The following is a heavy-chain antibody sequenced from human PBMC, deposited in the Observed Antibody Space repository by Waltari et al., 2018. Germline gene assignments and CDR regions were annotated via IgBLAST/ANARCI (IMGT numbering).Heavy chain of an antibody. J-gene: IGHJ3*02. CDR1: GGSISSGGYY. Sequence: QVQLQESGPGLVKPSQTLSLTCTVSGGSISSGGYYWSWIRQHPGKGLEWIGYIYYSGSTYYNPSLKSLVTISVDTSKNQFSLKLSSVTAADTAVYYCARGLYYYDSSGYYYGAFDIWGQGTMVIVSS. V-gene: IGHV4-31*01. CDR3: ARGLYYYDSSGYYYGAFDI. D-gene: IGHD3-22*01. CDR2: IYYSGST.